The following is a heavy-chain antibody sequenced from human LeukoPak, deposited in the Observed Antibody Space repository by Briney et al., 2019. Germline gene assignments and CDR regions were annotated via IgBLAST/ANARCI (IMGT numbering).Heavy chain of an antibody. V-gene: IGHV1-69*01. J-gene: IGHJ3*02. CDR2: IIPIFGTA. CDR1: GGTFSSYA. Sequence: SPVKVSCKASGGTFSSYAISWVRQAPGQGLEWMGGIIPIFGTANYAQKFQGRVTITADESTSTAYMELSSLRSEDTAVYYCARSSGAGDAFDIWGQGTMVTVSS. CDR3: ARSSGAGDAFDI. D-gene: IGHD1-14*01.